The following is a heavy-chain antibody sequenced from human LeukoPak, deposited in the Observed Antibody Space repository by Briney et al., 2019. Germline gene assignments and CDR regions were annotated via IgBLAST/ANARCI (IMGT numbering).Heavy chain of an antibody. V-gene: IGHV3-23*01. D-gene: IGHD1-14*01. CDR1: GFTFSDYV. CDR2: ISGSGGTT. Sequence: PGGSLRLSCAASGFTFSDYVMSWVRQAPGTGLEWVSTISGSGGTTYYAVSVKGRFTISRDNSKNTLYLQMNSLRPEDTAVYYCAKLHNLNCDDWGLVTLATVPS. CDR3: AKLHNLNCDD. J-gene: IGHJ4*02.